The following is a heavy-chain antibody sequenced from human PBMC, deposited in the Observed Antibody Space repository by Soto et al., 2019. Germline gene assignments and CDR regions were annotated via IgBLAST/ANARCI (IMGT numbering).Heavy chain of an antibody. Sequence: GSLRLSCAASGFTFSSYGMHWVRQAPGKGLEWVAVISYDGSNKYYADSVKGRFTISRDNSKNTLYLQMNSLRAEDTAVYYCAKGAGGWHYFDYWGQGTLVTVSS. CDR3: AKGAGGWHYFDY. D-gene: IGHD6-19*01. J-gene: IGHJ4*02. CDR2: ISYDGSNK. V-gene: IGHV3-30*18. CDR1: GFTFSSYG.